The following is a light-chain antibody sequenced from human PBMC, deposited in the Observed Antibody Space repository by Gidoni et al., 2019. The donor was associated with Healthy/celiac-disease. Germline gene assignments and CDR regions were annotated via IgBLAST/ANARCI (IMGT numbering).Light chain of an antibody. V-gene: IGKV1-39*01. J-gene: IGKJ2*01. CDR3: QQSYSTPTT. CDR2: AAS. CDR1: QSISSY. Sequence: DIQMTQSPSYLSASVGDRATNTCRASQSISSYLNWYQQKPGKAPKLLIYAASSLQSGVPPKISGSGSGTDFTLTISSLQPEDFATYYCQQSYSTPTTFGQGTKLEIK.